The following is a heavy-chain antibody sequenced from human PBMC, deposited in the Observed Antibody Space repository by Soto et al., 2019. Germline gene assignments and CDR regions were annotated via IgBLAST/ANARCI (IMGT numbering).Heavy chain of an antibody. J-gene: IGHJ3*02. CDR3: AKDHLFEGDGSGQTPDAFDI. CDR2: ISGSGGST. V-gene: IGHV3-23*01. CDR1: GFTFSSYA. Sequence: GGSLRLSCAASGFTFSSYAMSWVRQAPGKGLEWVSAISGSGGSTYYADSVKGRFTISRDNSKNTLYLQMNSLRAEDTAVYYCAKDHLFEGDGSGQTPDAFDIWGQGTMVTVSS. D-gene: IGHD3-22*01.